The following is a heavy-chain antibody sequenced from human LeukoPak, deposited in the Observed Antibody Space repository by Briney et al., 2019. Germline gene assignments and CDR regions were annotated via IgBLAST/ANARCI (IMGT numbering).Heavy chain of an antibody. CDR3: ARSAYNSGWYMFAIDY. Sequence: PSETLSLTCTVSGGSISSYYWSWIRQPPGKGLEWIGYIYYSGSTNYNPSLKSRVTISVDTSKNQFSLKLSSVTAADTAVYYCARSAYNSGWYMFAIDYWGQGTLVTVSS. CDR2: IYYSGST. J-gene: IGHJ4*02. D-gene: IGHD6-19*01. V-gene: IGHV4-59*01. CDR1: GGSISSYY.